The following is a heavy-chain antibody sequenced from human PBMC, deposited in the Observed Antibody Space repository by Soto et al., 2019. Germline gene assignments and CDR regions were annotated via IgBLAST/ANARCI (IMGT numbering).Heavy chain of an antibody. CDR2: IIPALGVT. CDR3: ATEVWSSADDHAPHLQVGH. D-gene: IGHD2-21*01. J-gene: IGHJ4*02. V-gene: IGHV1-69*02. CDR1: GGTFNNYI. Sequence: QVQLVQSGAEVVKPVSSVKVSCTASGGTFNNYIIHWVRHAPGHGLEWMGMIIPALGVTDHAQTFQGRVTFTVDKFSKTAYMEVGSLTFEDTAVFDCATEVWSSADDHAPHLQVGHCGQGALVIGAS.